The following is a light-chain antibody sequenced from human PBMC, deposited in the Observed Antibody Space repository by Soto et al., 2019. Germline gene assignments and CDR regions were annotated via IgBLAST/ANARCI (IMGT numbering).Light chain of an antibody. CDR2: VAS. V-gene: IGKV1-39*01. CDR3: QQTYSIPRT. CDR1: QNIARY. Sequence: DIQMTQSPSSLSASAGDRVPITCRSSQNIARYLYWFQQKPGKAPNLLIYVASNLQSGVPSRFSGSGSGTDFTITINNLQPEDFATYYCQQTYSIPRTFGQGTQLESK. J-gene: IGKJ2*01.